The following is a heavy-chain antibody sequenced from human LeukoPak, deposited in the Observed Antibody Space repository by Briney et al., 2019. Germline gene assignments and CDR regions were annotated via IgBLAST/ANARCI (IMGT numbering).Heavy chain of an antibody. Sequence: GGSLRLSCAASGFTVSRNYMSWVRQTPGKGLEWGSVFYIDGNTYYADSVKGRFTISRDNSKNTLYLQLNSLRAEDTAVYYCAKGGYSSGWGEIDYWGQGTLVTVSS. V-gene: IGHV3-53*01. J-gene: IGHJ4*02. CDR1: GFTVSRNY. D-gene: IGHD6-19*01. CDR2: FYIDGNT. CDR3: AKGGYSSGWGEIDY.